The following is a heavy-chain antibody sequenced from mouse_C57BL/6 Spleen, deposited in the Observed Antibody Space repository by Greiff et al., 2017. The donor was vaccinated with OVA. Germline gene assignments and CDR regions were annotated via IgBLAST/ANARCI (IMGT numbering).Heavy chain of an antibody. CDR1: GFTFSSYA. V-gene: IGHV5-4*03. CDR2: ISDGGSST. D-gene: IGHD1-1*02. CDR3: CGGGVGDWYFDD. Sequence: EVMLVESGGGLVKPGGSLKLSCAASGFTFSSYAMSWVRQTPEKRLEWVATISDGGSSTYYPDNVKGRFTISRDNAKNNLYLHMSNLKSEDSAVYYYCGGGVGDWYFDDWGTGTTVTVSA. J-gene: IGHJ1*03.